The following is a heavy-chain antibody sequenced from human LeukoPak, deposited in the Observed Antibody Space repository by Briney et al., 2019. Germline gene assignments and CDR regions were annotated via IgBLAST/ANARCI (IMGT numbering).Heavy chain of an antibody. Sequence: GASVKVSCKASGYTFTSYDINWVRQAPGQGLEWMGWINPNSGGTNYAQKFQGRVTMTRDTSISTAYMELSRLRSDDTAVYYCARDLQIVVVPAAVGFGFDPWGQGTLVTVSS. J-gene: IGHJ5*02. CDR1: GYTFTSYD. V-gene: IGHV1-2*02. D-gene: IGHD2-2*01. CDR2: INPNSGGT. CDR3: ARDLQIVVVPAAVGFGFDP.